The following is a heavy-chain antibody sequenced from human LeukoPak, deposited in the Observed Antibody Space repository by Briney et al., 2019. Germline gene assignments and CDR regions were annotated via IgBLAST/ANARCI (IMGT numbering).Heavy chain of an antibody. CDR3: ARADNGDSQTFDY. CDR1: GGSISSYY. V-gene: IGHV4-59*01. Sequence: SETLSLTCTVSGGSISSYYWSWIRQPPGKGLEWIGYIYYSGSTNYNPSLKSRVTISVDTSKNQFSLKLSSVTAADTAVYYCARADNGDSQTFDYWGQGTLVTVSS. J-gene: IGHJ4*02. CDR2: IYYSGST. D-gene: IGHD4-17*01.